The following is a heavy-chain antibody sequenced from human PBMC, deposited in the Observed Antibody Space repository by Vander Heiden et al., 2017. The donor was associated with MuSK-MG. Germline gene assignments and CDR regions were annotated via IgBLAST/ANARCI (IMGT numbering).Heavy chain of an antibody. J-gene: IGHJ4*02. Sequence: QVQLVQSGAEVKKPGPSVKVSCKASGGTFTSYAISGVRQAPGQGLEWMGGIIPIFGTANYAQKFQGRVTITADKSTSTAYMELSSLRSEDTAVDYCARDLSDYYGSGSYSPKPFDYWGQGTLVTVSS. CDR1: GGTFTSYA. CDR3: ARDLSDYYGSGSYSPKPFDY. CDR2: IIPIFGTA. D-gene: IGHD3-10*01. V-gene: IGHV1-69*06.